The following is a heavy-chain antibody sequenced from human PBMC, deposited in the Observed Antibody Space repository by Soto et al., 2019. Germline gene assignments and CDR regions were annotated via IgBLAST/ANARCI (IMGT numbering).Heavy chain of an antibody. V-gene: IGHV3-33*01. Sequence: QVQLVESGGGVVQPGRSLRLSCAASGFTFSSYGMHWVRQAPGKGLEWVAVIWYDGSNKYYADSVKGRFTISRDNSKNPLYLQMNSLRAEDTSVYYCARSSGSGSYFLYYYYGMDVWGEGTTVTVSS. J-gene: IGHJ6*04. CDR3: ARSSGSGSYFLYYYYGMDV. CDR1: GFTFSSYG. CDR2: IWYDGSNK. D-gene: IGHD3-10*01.